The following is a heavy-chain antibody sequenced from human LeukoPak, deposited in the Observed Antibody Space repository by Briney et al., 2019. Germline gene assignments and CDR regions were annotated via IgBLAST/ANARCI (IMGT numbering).Heavy chain of an antibody. V-gene: IGHV1-3*01. CDR1: GYTFTSYD. D-gene: IGHD3-10*01. CDR2: INAGNGNT. J-gene: IGHJ6*02. CDR3: ARARITMVRGKGYYYYGMDV. Sequence: ASVKVSCKASGYTFTSYDINWVRQATGQGLEWMGWINAGNGNTKYSQKFQGRVTITRDTSASTAYMELSSLRSEDTAVYYCARARITMVRGKGYYYYGMDVWGQGTTVTVSS.